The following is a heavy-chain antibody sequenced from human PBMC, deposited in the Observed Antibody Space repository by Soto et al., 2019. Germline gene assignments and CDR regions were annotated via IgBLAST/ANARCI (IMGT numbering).Heavy chain of an antibody. CDR3: AKEKGGPRYDMGTGDYRAGYYLGD. V-gene: IGHV3-23*01. CDR1: GFTFSSYA. Sequence: SLRLSCAASGFTFSSYAMSWVRQAPGKGLEWVSAISGSGGSTYYADSVKGRFTISRDNSKNTLYLQMNSLRAEDTAVYYCAKEKGGPRYDMGTGDYRAGYYLGDWGQGSLVTVSS. CDR2: ISGSGGST. D-gene: IGHD3-9*01. J-gene: IGHJ4*02.